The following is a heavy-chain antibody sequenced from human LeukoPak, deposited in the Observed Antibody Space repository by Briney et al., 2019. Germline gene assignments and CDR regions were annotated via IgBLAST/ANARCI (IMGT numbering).Heavy chain of an antibody. Sequence: PGGSLRLSCAASGFTVSSNYMSWVRQAPGKGLEWVSIIYSGGSTYYADSVKGRFTISRDNSKNTLHLQMNSLRAEDTAVYHCARDLDGGYDYWGQGTLVTVSS. CDR1: GFTVSSNY. D-gene: IGHD5-12*01. J-gene: IGHJ4*02. CDR3: ARDLDGGYDY. CDR2: IYSGGST. V-gene: IGHV3-66*01.